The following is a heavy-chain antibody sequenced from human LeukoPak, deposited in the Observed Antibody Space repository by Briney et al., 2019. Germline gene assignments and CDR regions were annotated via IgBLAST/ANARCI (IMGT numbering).Heavy chain of an antibody. D-gene: IGHD2-21*02. J-gene: IGHJ4*01. V-gene: IGHV3-30*09. CDR3: ARDCYRNGGYGDCHTRDSFNS. Sequence: GGSLTLSCAASGFSYIDYSMYWVRQAPGKGLEWVAIAATSGTKCADSRQGRCAGSPDDSKNTLYLAMSSLRLEDTAVHYCARDCYRNGGYGDCHTRDSFNSWGQGTLVTVSS. CDR2: AATSGT. CDR1: GFSYIDYS.